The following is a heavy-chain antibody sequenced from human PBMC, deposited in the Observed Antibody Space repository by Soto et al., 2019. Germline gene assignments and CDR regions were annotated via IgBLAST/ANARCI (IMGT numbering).Heavy chain of an antibody. D-gene: IGHD3-10*01. CDR3: ARDRDTMIRGVYQH. J-gene: IGHJ4*02. CDR2: ISASGTSA. CDR1: GFTFSDYQ. Sequence: QVQLVESGGGLVKSGGSLTLSCAVSGFTFSDYQMHWIRQVPGKGLEWLSYISASGTSANYADSMRGRLSISRDNAKNLLYLRMNSLRGEDTAVYYCARDRDTMIRGVYQHWVQGTLVTVFS. V-gene: IGHV3-11*05.